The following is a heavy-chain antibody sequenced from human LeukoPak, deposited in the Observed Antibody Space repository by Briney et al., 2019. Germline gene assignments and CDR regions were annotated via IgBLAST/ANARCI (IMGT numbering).Heavy chain of an antibody. J-gene: IGHJ6*02. CDR3: ARDGRYSSSPYYGMDV. Sequence: ASMKVSCKASGYTFTGYYMHLVRQAPGQGLEWMGWIDPNSGGTNYAQKFQGRVTVTRDTSISTAYMELSRLRSDDTAVYYCARDGRYSSSPYYGMDVWGQGTTVTVSS. V-gene: IGHV1-2*02. D-gene: IGHD6-6*01. CDR2: IDPNSGGT. CDR1: GYTFTGYY.